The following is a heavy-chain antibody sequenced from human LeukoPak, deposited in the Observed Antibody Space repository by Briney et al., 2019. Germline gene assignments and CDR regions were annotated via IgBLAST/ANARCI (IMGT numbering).Heavy chain of an antibody. J-gene: IGHJ6*03. CDR2: IIPIFGTA. V-gene: IGHV1-69*06. CDR1: GGTFSSYA. Sequence: SVKVSCKASGGTFSSYAISWVRQAPGQGLEWMGGIIPIFGTANYAQKFQGRVTITADKSTSTAYMELSSLRSEDTAVYYCARRAWDYYDSSGYSLNYYYYMDVWGKGTTVTVSS. CDR3: ARRAWDYYDSSGYSLNYYYYMDV. D-gene: IGHD3-22*01.